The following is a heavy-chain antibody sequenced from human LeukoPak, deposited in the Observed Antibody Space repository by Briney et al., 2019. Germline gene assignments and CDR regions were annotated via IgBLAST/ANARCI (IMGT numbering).Heavy chain of an antibody. J-gene: IGHJ4*02. D-gene: IGHD2-15*01. V-gene: IGHV1-2*02. CDR2: INPSSGGT. CDR3: ARLVKLLGGEVDY. CDR1: GYTFTDYY. Sequence: ASVKVSCKASGYTFTDYYIHWVRQAPGQGLEWMGWINPSSGGTNYAQKFQGRVTMTRDTSISTAYMELSRLRSDDTAVYYCARLVKLLGGEVDYWGQGTLVTVSS.